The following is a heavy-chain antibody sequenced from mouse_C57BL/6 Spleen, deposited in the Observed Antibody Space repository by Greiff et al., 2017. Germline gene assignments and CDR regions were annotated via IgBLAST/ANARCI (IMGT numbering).Heavy chain of an antibody. CDR3: ARKAEDGYAMDY. V-gene: IGHV1-26*01. J-gene: IGHJ4*01. Sequence: VQLQQSGPELVKPGASVKISCKASGYTFTDYYMNWVKQSHGKSLEWIGDINPNNGGTSYTQKFKGKATLTVDKSSSTAYMELRSLTSEDSAVYYCARKAEDGYAMDYWGQGTSVTVSS. CDR1: GYTFTDYY. CDR2: INPNNGGT.